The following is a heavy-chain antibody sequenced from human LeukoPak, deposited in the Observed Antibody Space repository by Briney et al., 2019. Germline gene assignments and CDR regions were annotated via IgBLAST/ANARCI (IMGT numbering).Heavy chain of an antibody. CDR1: GFTFSSYV. J-gene: IGHJ4*02. CDR2: IKSKTDGGTT. Sequence: GGSLRLSCAASGFTFSSYVMSWVRQAPGEGLEWVGRIKSKTDGGTTDYAAPVKGRFTISRDDSKNTLYLQMNSLKTEDTAVYYCTTDPIYYDSSGYYSHFDYWGQGTLVTVSS. V-gene: IGHV3-15*01. D-gene: IGHD3-22*01. CDR3: TTDPIYYDSSGYYSHFDY.